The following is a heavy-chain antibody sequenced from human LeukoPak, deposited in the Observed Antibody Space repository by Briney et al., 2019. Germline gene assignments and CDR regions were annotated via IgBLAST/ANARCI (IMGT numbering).Heavy chain of an antibody. J-gene: IGHJ4*02. Sequence: PGGSLRLSCAASGFTFDDYGMSWVRQAPGKGLEWVSGINWNGGSTGYADSVKGRFTISGDNAKNSLYLQMNSLRAEDTALYYCARDNETTFGGVTVNWGQGTLVTVSS. CDR1: GFTFDDYG. V-gene: IGHV3-20*04. CDR2: INWNGGST. CDR3: ARDNETTFGGVTVN. D-gene: IGHD3-16*02.